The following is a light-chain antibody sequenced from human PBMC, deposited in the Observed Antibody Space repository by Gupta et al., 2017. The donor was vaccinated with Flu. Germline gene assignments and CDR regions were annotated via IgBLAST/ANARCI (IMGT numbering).Light chain of an antibody. CDR1: QSLVHRNGNTY. CDR3: MQCTHWPT. V-gene: IGKV2-30*02. J-gene: IGKJ1*01. Sequence: PVTLGQPASISCRSSQSLVHRNGNTYLPWFQQRPGQSPRRLIYRVSKRDSGVPDRFSGSVSGTDFTLKISRVEAEDVGVYYCMQCTHWPTFGQGTKVEIK. CDR2: RVS.